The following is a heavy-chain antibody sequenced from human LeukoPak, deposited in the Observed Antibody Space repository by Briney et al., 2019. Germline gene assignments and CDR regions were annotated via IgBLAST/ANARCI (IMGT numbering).Heavy chain of an antibody. CDR3: ARDLVN. CDR1: GFTFSDYW. V-gene: IGHV3-7*01. CDR2: IKQDGSEK. J-gene: IGHJ4*02. D-gene: IGHD4-23*01. Sequence: GGSLRLSCAGSGFTFSDYWMSWVRQAPGKGLEWVAKIKQDGSEKYYVDSVKGRFTISRDNAKNSLYLQMNRLRVEDTAVYYCARDLVNWGQGTLVTVSS.